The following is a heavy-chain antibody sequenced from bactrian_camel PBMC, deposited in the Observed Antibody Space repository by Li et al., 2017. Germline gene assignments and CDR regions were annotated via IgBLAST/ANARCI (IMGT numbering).Heavy chain of an antibody. CDR3: ATLSYYGGYECNY. V-gene: IGHV3S40*01. Sequence: VQLVESGGGLVQPGGSLRLSCAASGFPFSSRDMSWVRQAPGKGLEWVSGINQNGGTTVYADSLKGRFTMSRDNTHNTVYLQMNSLKSEDTALYYCATLSYYGGYECNYWGQGTQVTVS. D-gene: IGHD2*01. J-gene: IGHJ4*01. CDR1: GFPFSSRD. CDR2: INQNGGTT.